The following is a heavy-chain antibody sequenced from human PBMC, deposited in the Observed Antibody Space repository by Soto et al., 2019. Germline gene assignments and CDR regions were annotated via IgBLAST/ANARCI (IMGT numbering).Heavy chain of an antibody. CDR2: IYSRGDT. D-gene: IGHD2-21*01. CDR1: GGSMRSYY. J-gene: IGHJ6*02. Sequence: SETLSLTCSVSGGSMRSYYWNWLRQPAGKGLEWLGRIYSRGDTNYNPSVKSRVTMSVDTSKNEFSLRLNSVTAADTAVYYCAGIGEDVYYGMDVWGQGTTVTVS. CDR3: AGIGEDVYYGMDV. V-gene: IGHV4-4*07.